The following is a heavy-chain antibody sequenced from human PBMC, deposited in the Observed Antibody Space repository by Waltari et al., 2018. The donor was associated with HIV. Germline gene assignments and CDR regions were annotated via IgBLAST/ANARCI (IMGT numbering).Heavy chain of an antibody. CDR2: VRTKVNNDAT. CDR3: TRSSGYDTDY. Sequence: DVHLLESGGGLVQPGGSLQLSCAASGFIFSDSAIHWVRQPPGKGLVWVGRVRTKVNNDATDYSASLRGRFTISRDDVKNISYLQLSSLTSDDTAVYFCTRSSGYDTDYWGPGTRVVVSA. D-gene: IGHD5-12*01. V-gene: IGHV3-73*02. CDR1: GFIFSDSA. J-gene: IGHJ4*02.